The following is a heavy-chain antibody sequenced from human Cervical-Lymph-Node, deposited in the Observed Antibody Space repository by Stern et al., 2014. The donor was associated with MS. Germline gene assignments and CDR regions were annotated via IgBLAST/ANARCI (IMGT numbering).Heavy chain of an antibody. V-gene: IGHV1-2*02. D-gene: IGHD6-6*01. CDR1: GYPFTDYY. CDR2: INPNTGGA. Sequence: QVQLGQSGAEVKKPGASVKVSCKTSGYPFTDYYPHWVRQAPGQGLEWMGWINPNTGGAIYAQKFQGRVTMTRDTSISTAYMEVRSLTSDDTAIYYCAREGLRHNEYHYDYWGQGTLVTVSS. CDR3: AREGLRHNEYHYDY. J-gene: IGHJ4*02.